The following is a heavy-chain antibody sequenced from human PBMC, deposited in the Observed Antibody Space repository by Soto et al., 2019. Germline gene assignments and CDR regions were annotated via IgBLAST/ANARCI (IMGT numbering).Heavy chain of an antibody. CDR2: VSGSGVST. CDR1: GFTFSSYA. CDR3: AREMAALNYFDY. V-gene: IGHV3-23*01. Sequence: GGSLRLSCAASGFTFSSYAMSWVRQAPGKGLEWVSGVSGSGVSTYYADSVKGRFTISRDNAKNSVYLQMNSLRAEDTAVYYCAREMAALNYFDYWGQGTRVTVAS. J-gene: IGHJ4*02. D-gene: IGHD2-15*01.